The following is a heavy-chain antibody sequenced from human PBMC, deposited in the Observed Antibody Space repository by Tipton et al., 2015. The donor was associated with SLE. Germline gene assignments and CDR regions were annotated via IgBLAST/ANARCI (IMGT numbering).Heavy chain of an antibody. D-gene: IGHD6-13*01. V-gene: IGHV4-34*01. CDR1: GGSFSGYY. CDR3: ARGRRQAAGNDL. Sequence: TLSLTCDVNGGSFSGYYWSWIRQSPAKGLEWLGNIFHNGNTFYNPSLKSRITISIDTSKNQFSLNLSSVTAADTAVYYCARGRRQAAGNDLWGQGILVTVSS. CDR2: IFHNGNT. J-gene: IGHJ5*02.